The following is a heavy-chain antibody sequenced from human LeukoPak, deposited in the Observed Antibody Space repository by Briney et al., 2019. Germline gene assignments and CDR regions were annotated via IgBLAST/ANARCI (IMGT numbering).Heavy chain of an antibody. J-gene: IGHJ4*02. CDR2: INSDGSST. D-gene: IGHD2-2*01. CDR3: AREPPVTSCYDY. Sequence: GESLRLSCAASGFTFSSYWMHWVRQAPGKGLVWVSRINSDGSSTSYADSVKGRFTISRDNAKNTLYLQMNSLRAEDTAVYYCAREPPVTSCYDYWGQGTLVTVSS. V-gene: IGHV3-74*01. CDR1: GFTFSSYW.